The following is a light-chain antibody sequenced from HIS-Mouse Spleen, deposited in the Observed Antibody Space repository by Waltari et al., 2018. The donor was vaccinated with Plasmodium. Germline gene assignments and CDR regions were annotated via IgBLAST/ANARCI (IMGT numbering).Light chain of an antibody. CDR2: KAS. CDR3: QQYNSYSWT. Sequence: IQMTQSPSTLSASVGDRVPITCRASQSISSRLAWYQQKPGKAPKLLIYKASSLESGVPSRFSGSGSGTEFTLTISSLQPDDFATYYCQQYNSYSWTFGQGTKVEIK. CDR1: QSISSR. V-gene: IGKV1-5*03. J-gene: IGKJ1*01.